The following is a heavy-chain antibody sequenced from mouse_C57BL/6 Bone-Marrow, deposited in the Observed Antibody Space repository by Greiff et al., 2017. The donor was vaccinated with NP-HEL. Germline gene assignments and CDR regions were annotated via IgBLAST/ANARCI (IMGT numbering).Heavy chain of an antibody. Sequence: EVQLQESGPGMVKPSQSLSLTCTVTGYSITSGYDWHWIRHFPGNKLEWMGYISYSGSTNYNPSLKSRISITHDTSKNHFFLKLNSVTTEDTATYYCARDSDYYGSSHWYFDVWGTGTTVTVSS. CDR2: ISYSGST. J-gene: IGHJ1*03. D-gene: IGHD1-1*01. CDR3: ARDSDYYGSSHWYFDV. V-gene: IGHV3-1*01. CDR1: GYSITSGYD.